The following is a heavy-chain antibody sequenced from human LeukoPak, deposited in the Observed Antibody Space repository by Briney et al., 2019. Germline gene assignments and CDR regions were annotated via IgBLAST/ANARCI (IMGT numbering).Heavy chain of an antibody. V-gene: IGHV3-33*01. CDR3: ARENGYYDILTGFPYYYGMDV. CDR2: IWYDGSNK. CDR1: GFTFSSYG. Sequence: GRSLRLSCAASGFTFSSYGMHLVRQAPGKGLEWVAVIWYDGSNKYYADSVKGRFTISRDNSKNTLYLQMNSLRAEDTAVYYCARENGYYDILTGFPYYYGMDVWGQGTTVTVSS. D-gene: IGHD3-9*01. J-gene: IGHJ6*02.